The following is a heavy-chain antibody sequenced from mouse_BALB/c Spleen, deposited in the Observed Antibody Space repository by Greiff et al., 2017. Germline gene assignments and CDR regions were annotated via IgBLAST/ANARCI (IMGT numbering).Heavy chain of an antibody. J-gene: IGHJ3*01. CDR1: GFTFSDYG. V-gene: IGHV5-15*02. CDR2: ISNLAYSI. Sequence: EVKLMESGGGLVQPGGSRKLSCAASGFTFSDYGMAWVRQAPGKGPEWVAFISNLAYSIYYADTVTGRFTISRENAKNTLYLEMSSLRSEDTAMYYCARTGLGRAWFAYWGQGTLVTVSA. CDR3: ARTGLGRAWFAY. D-gene: IGHD4-1*01.